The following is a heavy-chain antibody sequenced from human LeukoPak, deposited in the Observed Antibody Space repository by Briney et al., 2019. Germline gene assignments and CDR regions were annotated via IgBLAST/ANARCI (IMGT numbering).Heavy chain of an antibody. V-gene: IGHV1-18*01. CDR3: ATGPVLFVIVVPSGAFDI. J-gene: IGHJ3*02. CDR1: GSTFTSYG. CDR2: VRVYNGNT. D-gene: IGHD3-22*01. Sequence: GASVKLSCKASGSTFTSYGISWVRHAPGQGLGRMGWVRVYNGNTNYAQKLQRRVTMTTDTSTSTAYMELRSLRSDDTAVYYCATGPVLFVIVVPSGAFDIWGQGTMVTVSS.